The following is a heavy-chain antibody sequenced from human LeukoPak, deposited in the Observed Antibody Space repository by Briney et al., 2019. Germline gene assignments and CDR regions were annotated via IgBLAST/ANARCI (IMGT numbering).Heavy chain of an antibody. D-gene: IGHD7-27*01. V-gene: IGHV6-1*01. CDR3: ASDQRGNVPKDAFDI. Sequence: SQTLSLTCAISGDSVSSNSAAWHWIRQSPSRGLEWLGRTYYRSKWYNDYAVSVKSRITINPDTYKTQFSLQLNSVTAEDTAVYYCASDQRGNVPKDAFDICGQGTMVTVSS. J-gene: IGHJ3*02. CDR2: TYYRSKWYN. CDR1: GDSVSSNSAA.